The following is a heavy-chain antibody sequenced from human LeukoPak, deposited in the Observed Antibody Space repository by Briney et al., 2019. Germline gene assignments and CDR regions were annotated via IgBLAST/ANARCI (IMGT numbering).Heavy chain of an antibody. CDR3: ARLYGSSWGPFDY. CDR1: GGSISSSSYY. J-gene: IGHJ4*02. CDR2: IYYSGST. V-gene: IGHV4-39*01. D-gene: IGHD6-13*01. Sequence: PSETLSLTCTVSGGSISSSSYYWGWIRQPPGKRLEWIGSIYYSGSTYYNPSLKSRVTISVDTSKNQFSLKLSSVTAADTAVYYCARLYGSSWGPFDYWGQGTLVTVSS.